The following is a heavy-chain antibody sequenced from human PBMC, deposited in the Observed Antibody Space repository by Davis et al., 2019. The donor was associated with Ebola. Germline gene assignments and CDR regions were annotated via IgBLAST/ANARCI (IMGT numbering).Heavy chain of an antibody. J-gene: IGHJ4*02. V-gene: IGHV4-59*08. D-gene: IGHD2-21*01. CDR2: VYYSGST. CDR3: ARQSHYGGTDN. CDR1: GGSISSDF. Sequence: MPSETLSLTCNVSGGSISSDFWTWIRQPPGKGLEWIGYVYYSGSTSYNPSLKSRITIPLDMSRNQFSLKLSSVTAADTAVYYCARQSHYGGTDNWGQGTLVTVSA.